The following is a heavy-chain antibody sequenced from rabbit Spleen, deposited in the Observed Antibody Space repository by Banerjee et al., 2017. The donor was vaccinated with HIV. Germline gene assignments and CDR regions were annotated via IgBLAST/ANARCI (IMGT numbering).Heavy chain of an antibody. CDR1: GFDFSSSYW. J-gene: IGHJ4*01. Sequence: QEQLEEPGGDLVKPEGSLTLTCKASGFDFSSSYWPCWVRQAPGKGLEWIACIYTGSGSTYYASWAKGRFTISKTSSTTVALQMTSLTAADTATYFCVRYYDTDGDYNLWGPGTLVTVS. V-gene: IGHV1S45*01. CDR3: VRYYDTDGDYNL. CDR2: IYTGSGST. D-gene: IGHD6-1*01.